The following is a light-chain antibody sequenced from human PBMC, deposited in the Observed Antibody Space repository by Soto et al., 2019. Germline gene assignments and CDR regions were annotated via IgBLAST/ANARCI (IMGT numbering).Light chain of an antibody. CDR3: QLFGRSVT. V-gene: IGKV3-20*01. CDR1: QTLSINS. Sequence: EIVLTQSPGTLSLSPGERATLSCRASQTLSINSLAWYQQKPGQAPRLLIYAASTRATDIPERFSGSGSGTDFTLTISRLEPEDCAVYYCQLFGRSVTFGPGTKVDVK. J-gene: IGKJ3*01. CDR2: AAS.